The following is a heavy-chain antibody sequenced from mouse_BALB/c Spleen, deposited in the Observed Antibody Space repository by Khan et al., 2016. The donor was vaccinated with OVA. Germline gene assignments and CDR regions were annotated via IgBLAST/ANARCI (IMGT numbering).Heavy chain of an antibody. CDR3: ARGGYYGNSLFDY. Sequence: QVQLKESGPELVKPGASVKISCKASGYTFTDYYINWVKQKPGQGLEWIGWIYPGSGNTKYNEKFKDMATLTVDTSSSTAYMQLSSLTSDDTAVYVCARGGYYGNSLFDYWGQGTTLTVSS. CDR2: IYPGSGNT. J-gene: IGHJ2*01. D-gene: IGHD1-1*01. V-gene: IGHV1-84*02. CDR1: GYTFTDYY.